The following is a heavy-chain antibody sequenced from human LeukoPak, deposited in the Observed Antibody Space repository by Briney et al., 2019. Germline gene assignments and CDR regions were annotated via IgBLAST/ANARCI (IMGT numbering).Heavy chain of an antibody. CDR2: MNPNSGNT. CDR1: GYTFTSYD. D-gene: IGHD6-13*01. Sequence: ASVKVSCKASGYTFTSYDINWVRQATGQGLEWMGWMNPNSGNTGYAQKFQGRVTITRNTSISTAYMELSSLRSEDTAVYYCARGSSSWLALGGGFDPWGQGTLVTVSS. CDR3: ARGSSSWLALGGGFDP. J-gene: IGHJ5*02. V-gene: IGHV1-8*03.